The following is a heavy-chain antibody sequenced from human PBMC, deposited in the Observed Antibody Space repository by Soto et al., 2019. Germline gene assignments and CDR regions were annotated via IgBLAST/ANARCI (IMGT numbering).Heavy chain of an antibody. J-gene: IGHJ6*03. V-gene: IGHV1-8*01. CDR1: GYTFTSYD. D-gene: IGHD5-18*01. CDR3: ARARTWIQLWLPYYYYMDV. CDR2: MNPNSGNT. Sequence: ASVKVSCKASGYTFTSYDINWVRQATGQGLEWMGWMNPNSGNTGYAQKFQGRVTMTRNTSISTAYMELSSLRSEDTAVYYCARARTWIQLWLPYYYYMDVWGKGTTVTVSS.